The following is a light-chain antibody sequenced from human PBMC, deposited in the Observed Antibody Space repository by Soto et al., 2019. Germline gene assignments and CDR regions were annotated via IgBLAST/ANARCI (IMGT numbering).Light chain of an antibody. J-gene: IGKJ4*01. V-gene: IGKV1-33*01. CDR3: QQYDNLPLT. CDR1: QDISNY. Sequence: DIQMTQSPSSLSASVGDRVAITCQASQDISNYLNWYQQKPGKAPKLLIYDASNLETGVTSRFSGSGSGTDFTFTIISLQPEDIATYYCQQYDNLPLTFGGGTKVDIK. CDR2: DAS.